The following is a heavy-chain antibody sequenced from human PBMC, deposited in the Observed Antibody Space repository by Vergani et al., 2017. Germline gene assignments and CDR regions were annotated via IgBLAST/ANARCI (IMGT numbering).Heavy chain of an antibody. D-gene: IGHD6-19*01. CDR2: IHTSGST. CDR3: ARQVAVAGKWWGPYYYYGMDV. CDR1: GGSINSHNYY. Sequence: QVQLQESGPGLVKPSQTLSLTCTVSGGSINSHNYYWSWIRQPAGKGLEWIGRIHTSGSTNYNPSLKSRVTMSEDTSKNQFSLNLTSVTAADTAVYFCARQVAVAGKWWGPYYYYGMDVWGQGTTVTVSS. V-gene: IGHV4-61*02. J-gene: IGHJ6*02.